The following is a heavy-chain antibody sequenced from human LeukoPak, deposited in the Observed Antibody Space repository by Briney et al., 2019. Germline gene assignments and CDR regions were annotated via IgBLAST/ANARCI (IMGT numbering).Heavy chain of an antibody. D-gene: IGHD3-3*01. V-gene: IGHV3-23*01. Sequence: PGGSLRLSCAASGFTFSSYAMSWVRQAPGKGLEWVSAISGSGGSTYYADSVKGRFTISRDNSKNTLYLQMNSLRAEDTAVYYCARVLDDGVTIFGVVTPDYWGQGTLVTVSS. CDR3: ARVLDDGVTIFGVVTPDY. CDR1: GFTFSSYA. CDR2: ISGSGGST. J-gene: IGHJ4*02.